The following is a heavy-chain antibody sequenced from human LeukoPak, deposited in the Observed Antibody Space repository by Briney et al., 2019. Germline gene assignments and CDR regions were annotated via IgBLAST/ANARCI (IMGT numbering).Heavy chain of an antibody. CDR2: ISRSSSYI. CDR1: GFTFSSYS. J-gene: IGHJ4*02. CDR3: ARGAVAGYFDY. Sequence: GGSLRLSCAASGFTFSSYSMNCVRQAPWKGLEWVSSISRSSSYIYYADSVKARFTISRENAKNSLYLQMNSLRAEDTAVYYCARGAVAGYFDYWGQGTLVTVSS. V-gene: IGHV3-21*01. D-gene: IGHD6-19*01.